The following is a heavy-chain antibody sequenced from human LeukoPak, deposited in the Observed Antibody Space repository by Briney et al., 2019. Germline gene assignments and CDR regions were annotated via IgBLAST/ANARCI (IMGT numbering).Heavy chain of an antibody. V-gene: IGHV4-39*01. CDR3: ARRGYSYGYDYYGMDV. CDR1: GDSVSSDNYY. J-gene: IGHJ6*02. CDR2: AHHSGST. Sequence: PSETLSLTCSVSGDSVSSDNYYWVWIRQPPGKGLEWIGTAHHSGSTFYNPSLESRVTISVDTSKNQFSLKLSSVTAADTAVYYCARRGYSYGYDYYGMDVWGQGTTVTVSS. D-gene: IGHD5-18*01.